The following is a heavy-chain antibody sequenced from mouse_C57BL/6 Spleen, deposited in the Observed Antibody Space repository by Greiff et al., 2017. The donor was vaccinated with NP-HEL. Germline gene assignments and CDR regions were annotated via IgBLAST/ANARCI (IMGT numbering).Heavy chain of an antibody. CDR1: GYTFTDYN. CDR3: ARYDGNYLYAMDY. J-gene: IGHJ4*01. V-gene: IGHV1-18*01. Sequence: EVQLVESGPELVKPGASVKIPCKASGYTFTDYNMDWVKQSHGKSLEWIGDINPNNGGTIYNQKFKGKATLTVDKSSSTAYMELRSLTSEDTAVYYCARYDGNYLYAMDYWGQGTSVTVSS. D-gene: IGHD2-3*01. CDR2: INPNNGGT.